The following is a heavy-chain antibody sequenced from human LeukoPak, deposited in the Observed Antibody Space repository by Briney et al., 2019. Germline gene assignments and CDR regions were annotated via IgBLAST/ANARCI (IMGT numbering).Heavy chain of an antibody. J-gene: IGHJ5*02. V-gene: IGHV1-69*13. CDR2: NIPIFGTA. Sequence: ASVKVSCKASGGTFSSYAISWVRQAPGQGLEWMGGNIPIFGTANYAQKFQGRVTITADESTSTAYMELSSLRSEDTAVYYCALTLPGGSGSYLNWFDPWGQGTLVTVSS. CDR1: GGTFSSYA. D-gene: IGHD3-10*01. CDR3: ALTLPGGSGSYLNWFDP.